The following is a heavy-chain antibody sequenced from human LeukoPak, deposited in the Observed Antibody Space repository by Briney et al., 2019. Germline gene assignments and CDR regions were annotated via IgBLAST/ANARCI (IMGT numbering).Heavy chain of an antibody. V-gene: IGHV1-46*01. CDR2: INPSGGST. J-gene: IGHJ4*02. CDR3: ARDRYYYDSSGYLFDY. Sequence: GASVKVSCKASGYTFTSYYMHWVRQAPGQGLEWMGIINPSGGSTSYAQKFQGRVTMTRDTSTSTVYMELSSLRSEDTAVYYCARDRYYYDSSGYLFDYWGQGTLITVPS. D-gene: IGHD3-22*01. CDR1: GYTFTSYY.